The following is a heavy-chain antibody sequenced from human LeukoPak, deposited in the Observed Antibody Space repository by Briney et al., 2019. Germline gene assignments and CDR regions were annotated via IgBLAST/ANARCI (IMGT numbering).Heavy chain of an antibody. D-gene: IGHD3-22*01. CDR1: GDSINSLDL. V-gene: IGHV4-4*02. J-gene: IGHJ4*02. Sequence: SETLSLTCTVSGDSINSLDLWSWVRQPPGKGLEWIGEMYLSGTTHSNPSVKSRVTISIDKSKNQFFLNLGSVTAADTAVYYCAGLVGRYSSGLYYYYFDYWGQGTLVTVSS. CDR3: AGLVGRYSSGLYYYYFDY. CDR2: MYLSGTT.